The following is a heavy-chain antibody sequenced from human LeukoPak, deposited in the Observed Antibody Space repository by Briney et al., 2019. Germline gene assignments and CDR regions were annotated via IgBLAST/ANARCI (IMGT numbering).Heavy chain of an antibody. V-gene: IGHV1-18*01. J-gene: IGHJ6*02. Sequence: ASVKVSCKASGYTFTSYGVSWVRQAPGQGLEWMGWISAYNGDTNYAQNLRGRVTMTTDTSTSTAFMDLRTLTSDDTAVYYCARERSGQLGGMDVWGQGTTVTVSS. CDR3: ARERSGQLGGMDV. D-gene: IGHD6-19*01. CDR2: ISAYNGDT. CDR1: GYTFTSYG.